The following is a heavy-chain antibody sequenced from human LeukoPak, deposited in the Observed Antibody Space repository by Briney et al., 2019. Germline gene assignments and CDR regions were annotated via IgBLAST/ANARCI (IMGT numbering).Heavy chain of an antibody. D-gene: IGHD6-6*01. V-gene: IGHV4-4*02. J-gene: IGHJ4*02. CDR3: ARAREFSSSSGRAYYFDY. CDR2: IYHSGST. Sequence: SETLSLTCAVSGGSISSSNWWSWVRQPPGKGLEWIGEIYHSGSTNYNPSLKSRVTISVDKSKNQFSLKLSSVTAADTAVYYCARAREFSSSSGRAYYFDYWGQGTLVTVSS. CDR1: GGSISSSNW.